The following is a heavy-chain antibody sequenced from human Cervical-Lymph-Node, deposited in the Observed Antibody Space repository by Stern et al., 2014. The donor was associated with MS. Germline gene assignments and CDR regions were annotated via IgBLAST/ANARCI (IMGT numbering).Heavy chain of an antibody. D-gene: IGHD2/OR15-2a*01. J-gene: IGHJ4*02. V-gene: IGHV3-66*01. CDR2: TYGDRT. CDR1: GFTVTDNY. CDR3: VRDQNV. Sequence: EVQLVESGGGLVQPGQSLRLSCVVSGFTVTDNYVSWVRQAPGKGLEWVSVTYGDRTYYSDSVEGRFTISGDNSKNSLYLQLNSLRAEDTAVYYCVRDQNVWGQGTLVTVSS.